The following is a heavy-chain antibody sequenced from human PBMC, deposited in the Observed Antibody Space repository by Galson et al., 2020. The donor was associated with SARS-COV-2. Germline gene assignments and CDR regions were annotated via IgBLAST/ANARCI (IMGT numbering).Heavy chain of an antibody. V-gene: IGHV4-38-2*02. CDR2: VYPSATT. J-gene: IGHJ2*01. Sequence: SETLSLTCTVSGYSVSTTNSWGWVRQPPGRGLAWIGSVYPSATTYYNPSLKNRATISVNTSKNQFSLRLDSVTAADTALYYCARQGVNMIVLVTVPGWYFDLWGRGTLVTVSS. CDR3: ARQGVNMIVLVTVPGWYFDL. D-gene: IGHD3-22*01. CDR1: GYSVSTTNS.